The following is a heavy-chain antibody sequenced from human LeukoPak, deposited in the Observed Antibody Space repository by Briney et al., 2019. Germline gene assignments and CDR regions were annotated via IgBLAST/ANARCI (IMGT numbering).Heavy chain of an antibody. CDR1: GGTFSSYA. CDR2: IIPIFGTA. CDR3: ARAKQERNVLRYFDPPDAFDI. D-gene: IGHD3-9*01. V-gene: IGHV1-69*06. J-gene: IGHJ3*02. Sequence: SVTVSCKASGGTFSSYAISWVRQAPGQGLEWMGGIIPIFGTANYAQKFQGRVTITADKSTSTAYMELSSLRSEDTAVYYCARAKQERNVLRYFDPPDAFDIWGQGTMVTVSS.